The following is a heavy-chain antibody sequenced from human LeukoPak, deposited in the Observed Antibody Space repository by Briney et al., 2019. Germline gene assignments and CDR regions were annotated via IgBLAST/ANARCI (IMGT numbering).Heavy chain of an antibody. CDR2: INRDGTGT. J-gene: IGHJ4*02. CDR1: GFIFSDYW. V-gene: IGHV3-74*01. D-gene: IGHD3-3*01. CDR3: AKIETEGDNYDFWTGYYKGPFFDF. Sequence: GGSLRLSCAPSGFIFSDYWFHWVRQTPGQGLVWVAAINRDGTGTSHADSVRGRFTVSRDNAKNTLYLQLNSLRGEDTAIYYCAKIETEGDNYDFWTGYYKGPFFDFWGRGTLVTVSS.